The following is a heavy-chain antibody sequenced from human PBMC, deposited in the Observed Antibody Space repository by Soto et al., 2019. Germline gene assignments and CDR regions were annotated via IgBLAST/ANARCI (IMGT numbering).Heavy chain of an antibody. CDR1: GGSISSYY. CDR2: IYYSGST. Sequence: PSETLSLTCTVSGGSISSYYWSWIRPPPGKGQDWIGYIYYSGSTNYNPSLKSRVTISVDTSKNQFSLKLSSVTAADTAVYYCARDNRGDVRFWANYLQYGMDVWGQGTTVTVSS. V-gene: IGHV4-59*01. CDR3: ARDNRGDVRFWANYLQYGMDV. D-gene: IGHD3-3*01. J-gene: IGHJ6*02.